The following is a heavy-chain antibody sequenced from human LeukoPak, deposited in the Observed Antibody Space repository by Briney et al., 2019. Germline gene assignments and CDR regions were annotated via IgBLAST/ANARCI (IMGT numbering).Heavy chain of an antibody. Sequence: ASVKVSCKASGYTFTSYYMHWVRQAPGQGLEWMGIINPSGGSTSYAQKFQGRVTMTRNTSISTAYTELSSLRSEDTAVYYCARARYYDSSGYIDAFDIWGQGTMVTVSS. D-gene: IGHD3-22*01. J-gene: IGHJ3*02. CDR2: INPSGGST. V-gene: IGHV1-46*01. CDR3: ARARYYDSSGYIDAFDI. CDR1: GYTFTSYY.